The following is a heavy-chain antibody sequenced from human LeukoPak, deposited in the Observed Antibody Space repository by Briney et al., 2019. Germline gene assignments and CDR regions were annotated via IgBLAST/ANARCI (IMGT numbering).Heavy chain of an antibody. CDR2: INHSGST. V-gene: IGHV4-34*01. CDR1: GGSFSGYY. D-gene: IGHD3-10*01. Sequence: PSETLSLTCAVYGGSFSGYYWSWIRQPPGKGLEWIGEINHSGSTNYNPSLKSRVTISVDTSKNQFSLKLSSVTAADTAVYYCARSTRFGRNSPDYWGQGTVVTVSS. J-gene: IGHJ4*02. CDR3: ARSTRFGRNSPDY.